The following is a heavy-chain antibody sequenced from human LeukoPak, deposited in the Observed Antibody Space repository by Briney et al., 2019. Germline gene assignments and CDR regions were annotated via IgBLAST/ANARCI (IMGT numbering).Heavy chain of an antibody. CDR2: ISAYNGNT. V-gene: IGHV1-18*01. CDR3: ARDRGSRPDYYYYGMDV. Sequence: ASVKVSCKASGYTFTSYGISWVRQAPGQGLEWMGWISAYNGNTNYAQKLQGRVTMTTDTSTSTAYMELRSLRSDDTAVYYCARDRGSRPDYYYYGMDVWGQGTTVTVPS. CDR1: GYTFTSYG. J-gene: IGHJ6*02. D-gene: IGHD6-13*01.